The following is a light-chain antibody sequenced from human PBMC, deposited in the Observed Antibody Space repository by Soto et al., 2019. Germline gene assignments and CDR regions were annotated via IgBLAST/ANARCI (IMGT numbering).Light chain of an antibody. CDR3: QQYGRSPLT. J-gene: IGKJ4*01. Sequence: EFVLKQAPGALSLSPGERATLSCRASQTVSRTYLAWYQQKPGQAPRLLIYGASSRATGIPDRFSGSGSGTDFTLTISRLEPEDFAVYYCQQYGRSPLTFGGGTKVDIK. CDR2: GAS. V-gene: IGKV3-20*01. CDR1: QTVSRTY.